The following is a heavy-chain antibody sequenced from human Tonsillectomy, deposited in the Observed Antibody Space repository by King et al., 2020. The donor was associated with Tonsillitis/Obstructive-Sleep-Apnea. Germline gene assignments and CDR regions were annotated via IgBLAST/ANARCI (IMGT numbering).Heavy chain of an antibody. CDR2: IKSKTDGGTT. V-gene: IGHV3-15*01. J-gene: IGHJ4*02. CDR1: GFIFSNAW. D-gene: IGHD3-10*01. CDR3: IALTSGY. Sequence: VQLVESGGGLVKPGGSLRLSCAASGFIFSNAWMSWVRQAPGKGLEWVGRIKSKTDGGTTDYAAPVKGRLTISRDDSKNTLYLQMNSLKTEDSAVYYCIALTSGYWGQGTLVTVSS.